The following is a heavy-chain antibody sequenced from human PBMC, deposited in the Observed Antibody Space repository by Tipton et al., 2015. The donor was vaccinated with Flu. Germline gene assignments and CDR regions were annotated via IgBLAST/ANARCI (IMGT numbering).Heavy chain of an antibody. V-gene: IGHV3-48*02. J-gene: IGHJ4*02. Sequence: SLRLSCAASGFRFSNYGFSWVRQVPGKGLEWVAYIGNGGTTAFYADSVKDRFTVSRDDAEKSLFLQMTSLRDEDTAVYYCAGRIVASGGLDYWGQGTLVTVSS. CDR1: GFRFSNYG. CDR2: IGNGGTTA. D-gene: IGHD5-12*01. CDR3: AGRIVASGGLDY.